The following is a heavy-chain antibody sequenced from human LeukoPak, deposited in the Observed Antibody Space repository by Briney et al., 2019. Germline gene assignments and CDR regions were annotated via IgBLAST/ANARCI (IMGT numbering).Heavy chain of an antibody. CDR2: ITGGADIT. D-gene: IGHD2-15*01. J-gene: IGHJ4*02. V-gene: IGHV3-23*01. CDR3: AKDPPSGYCSGGTCNDSPFDS. CDR1: GLTFSNYA. Sequence: GGSLRLSCAASGLTFSNYAMTWVRQAPGKGQEWVSLITGGADITYYADSVKGRFTISRDNSKNMLFLQMNSLRVEDTAVYYCAKDPPSGYCSGGTCNDSPFDSWGQGTLVTVSS.